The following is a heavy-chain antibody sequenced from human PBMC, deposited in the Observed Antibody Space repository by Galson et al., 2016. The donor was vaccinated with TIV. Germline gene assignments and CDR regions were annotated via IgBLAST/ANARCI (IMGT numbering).Heavy chain of an antibody. D-gene: IGHD3-9*01. CDR1: GLPFSSYD. J-gene: IGHJ6*02. CDR3: ARDRKYYEILTAGNAYYGMDV. CDR2: IWYDGNDK. V-gene: IGHV3-33*01. Sequence: SLRLSCAASGLPFSSYDMHWVRQAPGKGLQWVAVIWYDGNDKYYADSVKGRFTISRDNSKNTLYLQTNSLRVEDTAVYYCARDRKYYEILTAGNAYYGMDVWGQGTTVTVSS.